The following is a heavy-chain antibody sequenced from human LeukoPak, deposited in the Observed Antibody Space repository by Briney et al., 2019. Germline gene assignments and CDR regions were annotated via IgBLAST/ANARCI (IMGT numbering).Heavy chain of an antibody. Sequence: GGSLRLSCAASGFTFSDYYMSWIRQAPGKGLEWVSYISSSGSTIYYADSVKGRFTISRDNSKNTLYLQMNSLRAEDTPVYYCATSDSSGYYYLDYWGQGTLVTVSS. J-gene: IGHJ4*02. CDR3: ATSDSSGYYYLDY. CDR2: ISSSGSTI. D-gene: IGHD3-22*01. CDR1: GFTFSDYY. V-gene: IGHV3-11*01.